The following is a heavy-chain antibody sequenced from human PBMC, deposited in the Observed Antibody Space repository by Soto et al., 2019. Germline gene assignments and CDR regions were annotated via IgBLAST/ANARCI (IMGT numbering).Heavy chain of an antibody. CDR3: AKDRSSSGWDGDYAMDV. J-gene: IGHJ6*02. V-gene: IGHV3-30*18. D-gene: IGHD6-19*01. Sequence: QVQLVESGGGVVQPGRSLRLSCAASEFTFGTYAMHWVRQAPGKGLEWVALISYDGSNKYYADSVKGQFTISRDNSKNTLYLQVDSLRPEDTAVYYCAKDRSSSGWDGDYAMDVGGQGTTVTVSS. CDR1: EFTFGTYA. CDR2: ISYDGSNK.